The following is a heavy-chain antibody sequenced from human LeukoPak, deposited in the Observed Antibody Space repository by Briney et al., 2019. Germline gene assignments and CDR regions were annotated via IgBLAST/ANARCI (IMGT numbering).Heavy chain of an antibody. CDR1: GGSISSGGYS. CDR3: AKNYYGSGSYAFDI. D-gene: IGHD3-10*01. J-gene: IGHJ3*02. Sequence: PSETLSLTCAVSGGSISSGGYSWSWIRQPPGKGMEWIAYIYYTGNTYFNPSLKSRVTISVDTSKNQFSLKLSSVTAADTAVYYCAKNYYGSGSYAFDIWGQGTMVTVSS. V-gene: IGHV4-30-4*07. CDR2: IYYTGNT.